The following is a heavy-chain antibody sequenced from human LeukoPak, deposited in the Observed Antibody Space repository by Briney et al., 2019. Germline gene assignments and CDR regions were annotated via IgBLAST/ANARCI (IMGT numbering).Heavy chain of an antibody. V-gene: IGHV4-34*01. CDR3: ARGNRPYGEHEAFDI. CDR1: DGSFSGCY. J-gene: IGHJ3*02. CDR2: IDHSGST. D-gene: IGHD3-10*01. Sequence: SETLSLTCAVYDGSFSGCYCSWIRQPPRKGLEWIGEIDHSGSTNYNPSLQSRVTISVDTSKNQFSLKVSSVSAADTAVYYCARGNRPYGEHEAFDIWGHGTTVTVSP.